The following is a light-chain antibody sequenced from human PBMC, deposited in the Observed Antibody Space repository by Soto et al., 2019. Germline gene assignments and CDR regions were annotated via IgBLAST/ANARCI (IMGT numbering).Light chain of an antibody. Sequence: QPVLTQSPSASASLGASVKLTCTLSSGHSNYAVTWHQQQPEKGPRYLMRVKGDGSHSKGDGIPDRFSGSSSGAERYLTISSLQSEDEADYYCQTWDAGIGVFGGGTKLTVL. J-gene: IGLJ3*02. V-gene: IGLV4-69*01. CDR3: QTWDAGIGV. CDR1: SGHSNYA. CDR2: VKGDGSH.